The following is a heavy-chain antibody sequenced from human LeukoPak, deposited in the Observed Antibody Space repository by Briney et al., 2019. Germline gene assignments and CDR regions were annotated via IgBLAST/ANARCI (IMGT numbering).Heavy chain of an antibody. J-gene: IGHJ4*02. V-gene: IGHV3-30*04. CDR2: ISNDRSEK. CDR1: GFTFSNYV. CDR3: ARDGGYSRGWTYGAGDY. D-gene: IGHD6-19*01. Sequence: GGSLRLSCAASGFTFSNYVMHGVRQAPGKGLECVAVISNDRSEKYYADSVKGRFTISRDNSRNTLYLQLSGLRAEDPALYYCARDGGYSRGWTYGAGDYWGQGTLVTVSS.